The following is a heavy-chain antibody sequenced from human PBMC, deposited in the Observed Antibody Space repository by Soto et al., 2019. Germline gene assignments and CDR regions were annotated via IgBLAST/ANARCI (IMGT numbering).Heavy chain of an antibody. V-gene: IGHV3-23*01. D-gene: IGHD5-18*01. CDR1: RFPYGSYA. Sequence: GVSLSLSCPASRFPYGSYAMSWNRLAPGKGLEWVSAISGSGGSTYYADSVKGRFTISRDNSKNTLYLQMNSLRAEDTAVYYCAKDPGGPLILLWLGRYCEYWGQGTLVTVS. CDR2: ISGSGGST. J-gene: IGHJ4*02. CDR3: AKDPGGPLILLWLGRYCEY.